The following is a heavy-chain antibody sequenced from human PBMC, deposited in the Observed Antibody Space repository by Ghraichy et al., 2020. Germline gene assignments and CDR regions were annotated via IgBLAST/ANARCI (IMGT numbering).Heavy chain of an antibody. CDR2: IYYSGST. J-gene: IGHJ3*02. CDR3: ARHVGNRWFGEPDAFDI. Sequence: SETLSLTCTVSGGSISSYYWSWIRQPPGKGLEWIGYIYYSGSTNYNPSLKSRVTISVDTSKNQFSLKLSSVTAADTAVYYCARHVGNRWFGEPDAFDIWGQGTMVTVSS. D-gene: IGHD3-10*01. CDR1: GGSISSYY. V-gene: IGHV4-59*08.